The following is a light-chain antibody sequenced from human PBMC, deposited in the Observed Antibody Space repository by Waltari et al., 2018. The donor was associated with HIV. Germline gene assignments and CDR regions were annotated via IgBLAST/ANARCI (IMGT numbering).Light chain of an antibody. V-gene: IGKV3-11*01. J-gene: IGKJ5*01. Sequence: IVLTQSPATLSLSPGDRATLSCRASQSISNFLAWYRQTPGQAPRLLTYDVSNRATGISDRFSGSGFGTDFTLDINYLEPEDSGIYYCQQRRRWPVTFGEGTRREIK. CDR2: DVS. CDR3: QQRRRWPVT. CDR1: QSISNF.